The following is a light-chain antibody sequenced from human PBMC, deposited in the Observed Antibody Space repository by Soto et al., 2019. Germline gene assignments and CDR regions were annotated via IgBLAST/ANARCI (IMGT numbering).Light chain of an antibody. J-gene: IGLJ1*01. Sequence: QSALTQPASVSGSPGQSITISCTGTSSVVCGYNYVSWYQQHPGKAPKLMIYDVSNRPSGVSNRFSGSKSGNTASLTISGLQAEDEADYYCSSYTSSSTRVFGTGTKVTVL. CDR3: SSYTSSSTRV. V-gene: IGLV2-14*01. CDR1: SSVVCGYNY. CDR2: DVS.